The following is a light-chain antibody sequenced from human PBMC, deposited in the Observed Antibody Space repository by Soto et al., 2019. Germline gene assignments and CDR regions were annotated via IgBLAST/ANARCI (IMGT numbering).Light chain of an antibody. Sequence: QSVLTQPASVSGSPGQSITMSCTGTSSDVGGYNYVSWYQQHPGKAPKLMISDVSNRPSGVSNRFSGSKSGNTASLTISGLQAEDEADYYCSSYTSSSTDVFGTGTKLTVL. CDR1: SSDVGGYNY. CDR3: SSYTSSSTDV. CDR2: DVS. J-gene: IGLJ1*01. V-gene: IGLV2-14*01.